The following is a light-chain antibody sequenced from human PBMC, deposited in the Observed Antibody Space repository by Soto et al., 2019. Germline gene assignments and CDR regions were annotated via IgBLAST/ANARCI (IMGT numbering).Light chain of an antibody. J-gene: IGKJ1*01. CDR1: QSVSSSY. V-gene: IGKV3-15*01. Sequence: EIVLTPSPGTLSLSPVERATLSGRASQSVSSSYLAWYQQKPGQAPRLLIYGASTRATGIPARFSGSGSGTEFTLTISSLQSEDFAVYFCQQYNIWPQTFGQGTKVDIK. CDR3: QQYNIWPQT. CDR2: GAS.